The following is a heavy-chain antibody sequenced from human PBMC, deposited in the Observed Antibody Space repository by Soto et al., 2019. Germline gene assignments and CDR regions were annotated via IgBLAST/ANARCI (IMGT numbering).Heavy chain of an antibody. CDR2: INHLGSI. J-gene: IGHJ6*03. D-gene: IGHD2-21*01. CDR3: ARGGISHWAYFYYMDV. V-gene: IGHV4-34*01. Sequence: QVQLQQWGAGLLKPSETLSLTCVVSGGSLSDYFWSWIRQPPGMALEWIGEINHLGSINYNPSLNSRVTMSVDTSKNQFSLTLNPVTAADTATYYCARGGISHWAYFYYMDVWDRGTTVTVSS. CDR1: GGSLSDYF.